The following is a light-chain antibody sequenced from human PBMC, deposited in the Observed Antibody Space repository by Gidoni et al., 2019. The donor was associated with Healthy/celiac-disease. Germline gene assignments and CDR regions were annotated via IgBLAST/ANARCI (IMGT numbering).Light chain of an antibody. CDR1: QSVSSY. J-gene: IGKJ5*01. CDR3: QQRSPGPLT. V-gene: IGKV3-11*01. CDR2: DAS. Sequence: EIVLTQSPATLSSSQGEKATLSSRASQSVSSYLAWSQEKPGQAPRLLIYDASTRATGIPARFSGSGSGTDFTLTISSLEPEDFAVYYCQQRSPGPLTFGQGTRLEIK.